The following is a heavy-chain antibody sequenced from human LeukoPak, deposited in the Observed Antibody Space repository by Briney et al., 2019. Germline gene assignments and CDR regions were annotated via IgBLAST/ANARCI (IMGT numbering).Heavy chain of an antibody. CDR1: GGSISSSSSY. D-gene: IGHD6-19*01. V-gene: IGHV4-39*01. J-gene: IGHJ5*02. CDR2: IYYSGSS. Sequence: TSSETLSLTCSVSGGSISSSSSYWGWIRQPPGKGLEWIGSIYYSGSSFDNPALKSRVTISVDTSKNQFSLKLSSVTATDTAVYYCARRLYRVQQWLVLDLGWFDPWGQGTLVTVSS. CDR3: ARRLYRVQQWLVLDLGWFDP.